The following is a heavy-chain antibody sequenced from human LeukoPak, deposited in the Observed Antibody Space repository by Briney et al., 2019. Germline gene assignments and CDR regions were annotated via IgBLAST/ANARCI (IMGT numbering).Heavy chain of an antibody. V-gene: IGHV3-23*01. CDR2: ISGSGGST. Sequence: GESLRLSCAASGFTFSSYAMSWVRQAPGKGLEWVSAISGSGGSTYYADSVKGRFTISRDNSKNTLYLQMNSLRAEDTAVYSCARGGTMYYGSGNFDYWGQGTLVTVSS. J-gene: IGHJ4*02. CDR1: GFTFSSYA. CDR3: ARGGTMYYGSGNFDY. D-gene: IGHD3-10*01.